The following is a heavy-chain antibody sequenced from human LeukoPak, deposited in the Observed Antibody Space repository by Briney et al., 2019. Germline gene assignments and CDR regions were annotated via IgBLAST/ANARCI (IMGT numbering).Heavy chain of an antibody. J-gene: IGHJ4*02. Sequence: PSETLSLTCTVSGASISSYYWSWIRQPPGKGLEWSGYIYYSGSTNYNPSLKSRVTISVDPSKNQFSLKLSSVIAADTAVYYCARHVESSGFLGAYYFDYWGQGVLVTVSS. CDR2: IYYSGST. V-gene: IGHV4-59*08. CDR1: GASISSYY. CDR3: ARHVESSGFLGAYYFDY. D-gene: IGHD3-22*01.